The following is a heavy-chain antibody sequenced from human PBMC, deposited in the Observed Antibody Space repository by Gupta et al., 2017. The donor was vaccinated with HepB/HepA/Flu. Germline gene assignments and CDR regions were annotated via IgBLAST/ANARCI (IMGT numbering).Heavy chain of an antibody. CDR2: ISGSGGST. CDR1: GCTFSSYA. Sequence: EVQLLESGGGLVQHGGSLRLSCAASGCTFSSYAMSWVRKATGKGLGWVSAISGSGGSTYYADSVKGRFTISRDNSKNTRYLQMNSLRAEDTAVYYCAKCTEWGEYYYYGMDVWGQGTTVTVSS. V-gene: IGHV3-23*01. CDR3: AKCTEWGEYYYYGMDV. J-gene: IGHJ6*02. D-gene: IGHD1-26*01.